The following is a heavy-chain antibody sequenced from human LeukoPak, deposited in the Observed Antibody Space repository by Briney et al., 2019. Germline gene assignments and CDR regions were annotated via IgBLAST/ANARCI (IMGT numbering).Heavy chain of an antibody. V-gene: IGHV3-23*01. Sequence: GGSLRLSCAASGFTFSSYAMSWVRQAPGKGLEWDSVIRGSGGSTYYADSVKGRFTISRDNSKNTLYLQMNSLRAEDTAVYYCATQGYSYGYNYWGQGTLVTVSS. CDR3: ATQGYSYGYNY. D-gene: IGHD5-18*01. CDR2: IRGSGGST. J-gene: IGHJ4*02. CDR1: GFTFSSYA.